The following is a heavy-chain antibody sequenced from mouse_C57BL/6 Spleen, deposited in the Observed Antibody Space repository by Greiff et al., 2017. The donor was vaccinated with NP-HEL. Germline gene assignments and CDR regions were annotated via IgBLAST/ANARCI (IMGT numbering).Heavy chain of an antibody. CDR3: ARHYYGSSYEDYAMDY. V-gene: IGHV5-6*01. J-gene: IGHJ4*01. CDR1: GFTFSSYG. Sequence: EVQVVESGGDLVKPGGSLKLSCAASGFTFSSYGMSWVRQTPDKRLEWVATISSGGSYTYYPDSVKGRFTITRDNAKNTLYLQMSSLKSEDTAMYYCARHYYGSSYEDYAMDYWGQGTSVTVSS. D-gene: IGHD1-1*01. CDR2: ISSGGSYT.